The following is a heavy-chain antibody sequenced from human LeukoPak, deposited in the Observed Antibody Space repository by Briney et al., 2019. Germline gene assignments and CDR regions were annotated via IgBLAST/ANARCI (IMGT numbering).Heavy chain of an antibody. J-gene: IGHJ5*02. CDR1: GGSISSSCHY. V-gene: IGHV4-39*01. CDR2: IYYSGST. Sequence: SETLSLTCTVSGGSISSSCHYWGWIRQPPRNGLEWTGRIYYSGSTYYNPSLKSRVTISVDTSKNQFSLKLSSVTAADTAVYYCARLDYDYVWGSYRHNWFDPWGQGTLVTVSS. CDR3: ARLDYDYVWGSYRHNWFDP. D-gene: IGHD3-16*02.